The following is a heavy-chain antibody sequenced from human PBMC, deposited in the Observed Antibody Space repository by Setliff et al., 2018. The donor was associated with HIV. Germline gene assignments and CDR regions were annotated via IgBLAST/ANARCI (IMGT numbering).Heavy chain of an antibody. J-gene: IGHJ5*02. Sequence: SETLSLTCTVSGGSISGGSYYWSWIRQPAGKGLEWIGHIHTSGSTKYNPSLKSRVTISADTSKNQFSLNLSSVTAADTAIYYCARSTVGAGASFPWGRGILVTVSS. CDR3: ARSTVGAGASFP. D-gene: IGHD1-26*01. V-gene: IGHV4-61*09. CDR2: IHTSGST. CDR1: GGSISGGSYY.